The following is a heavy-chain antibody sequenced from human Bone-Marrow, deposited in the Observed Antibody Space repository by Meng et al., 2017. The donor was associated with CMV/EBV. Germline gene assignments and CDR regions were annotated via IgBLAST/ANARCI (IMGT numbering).Heavy chain of an antibody. CDR3: AKDNGGSYYYGMDV. CDR1: GYTFTSYG. Sequence: SVKVSCKASGYTFTSYGISWVRQAPGQGLEWMGRIIPILGIANYAQKFQGRVTITADKSTSTAYMELSSLRSEDMALYYCAKDNGGSYYYGMDVWGQGTTVTVSS. D-gene: IGHD3-10*01. V-gene: IGHV1-69*04. CDR2: IIPILGIA. J-gene: IGHJ6*02.